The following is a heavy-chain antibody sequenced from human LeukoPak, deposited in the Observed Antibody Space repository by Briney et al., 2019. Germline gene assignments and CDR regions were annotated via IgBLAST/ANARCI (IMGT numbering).Heavy chain of an antibody. J-gene: IGHJ6*02. D-gene: IGHD2-21*01. CDR3: AKDLLGGESLGSSYGMDV. CDR1: GFTFSSYG. Sequence: GGSLRLSCAASGFTFSSYGMHWVRQAPGKGLEWVAVISYDGSNKYYADSVKGRFTISRDNSKNTLYLQMNSLRAEDTAVYYCAKDLLGGESLGSSYGMDVWGQGTTVTVSS. V-gene: IGHV3-30*18. CDR2: ISYDGSNK.